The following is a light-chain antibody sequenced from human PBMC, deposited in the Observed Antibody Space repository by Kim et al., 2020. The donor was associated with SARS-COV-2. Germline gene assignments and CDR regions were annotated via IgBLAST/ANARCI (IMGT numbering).Light chain of an antibody. J-gene: IGKJ5*01. Sequence: ALSPGESATLSCRASQSVSSSYLAWYQQKPGQAPRLLIYGASSRATGIPDRFSGSGSGTDFTLTISRLEPEDFAVYYCQQYGSFTFGQGTRLEIK. CDR2: GAS. CDR1: QSVSSSY. V-gene: IGKV3-20*01. CDR3: QQYGSFT.